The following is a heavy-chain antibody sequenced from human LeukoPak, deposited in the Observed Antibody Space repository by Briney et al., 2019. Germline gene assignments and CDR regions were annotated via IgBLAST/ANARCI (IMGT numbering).Heavy chain of an antibody. D-gene: IGHD2-2*01. CDR2: INPSGGST. CDR3: ARVYCSSTSCYATGLDV. Sequence: ASVKVSCKASGYKFTTYDINWVRQAPGQGLEWIGIINPSGGSTSYAQKFQGRVTMTRDTSTSTVYMELSSLRSEDTAVYYCARVYCSSTSCYATGLDVWGQGTTVTVSS. CDR1: GYKFTTYD. V-gene: IGHV1-46*01. J-gene: IGHJ6*02.